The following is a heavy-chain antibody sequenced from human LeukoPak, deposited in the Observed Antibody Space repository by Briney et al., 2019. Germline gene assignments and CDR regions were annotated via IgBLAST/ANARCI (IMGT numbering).Heavy chain of an antibody. J-gene: IGHJ4*02. CDR3: TSPPSIAVADPFDS. V-gene: IGHV3-74*01. CDR2: INSDGSSI. Sequence: ETLSLTCTVSGASFSSYYWNWVRQAPGKGLEWVSAINSDGSSINYADSVQGRFTISRDNAKNMLYLQMDSLRAEDTSVYYCTSPPSIAVADPFDSWGQGTLVTVSS. CDR1: GASFSSYY. D-gene: IGHD6-19*01.